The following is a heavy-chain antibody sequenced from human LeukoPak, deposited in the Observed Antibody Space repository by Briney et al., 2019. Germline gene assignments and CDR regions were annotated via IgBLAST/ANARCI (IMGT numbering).Heavy chain of an antibody. J-gene: IGHJ6*02. CDR3: AREIGSSSWSAYGMDV. D-gene: IGHD6-13*01. V-gene: IGHV3-11*04. CDR2: ISHSGSNL. Sequence: GGSLGLSCAASGFTFSDSYMNWIRQAPGKGLEWLSYISHSGSNLDYAESVKGRFTISRDNAKNSLYLQMNSLRAEDTAVYYCAREIGSSSWSAYGMDVWGQGTTVTVSS. CDR1: GFTFSDSY.